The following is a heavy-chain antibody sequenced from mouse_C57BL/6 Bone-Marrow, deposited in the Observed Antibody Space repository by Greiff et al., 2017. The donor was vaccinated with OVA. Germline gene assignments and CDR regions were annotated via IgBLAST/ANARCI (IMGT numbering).Heavy chain of an antibody. J-gene: IGHJ2*01. Sequence: QVQLQQPGAELVKPGASVKLSCKASGYTFTSYWMQWVKQRPGQGLEWIGEIDPSDSYTNYNQKFKGKATWTVDTSSSTAYMQLSSLTSEDSAVYYGARERIYYGSSSDYWGQGTTLTVSS. CDR1: GYTFTSYW. CDR2: IDPSDSYT. CDR3: ARERIYYGSSSDY. V-gene: IGHV1-50*01. D-gene: IGHD1-1*01.